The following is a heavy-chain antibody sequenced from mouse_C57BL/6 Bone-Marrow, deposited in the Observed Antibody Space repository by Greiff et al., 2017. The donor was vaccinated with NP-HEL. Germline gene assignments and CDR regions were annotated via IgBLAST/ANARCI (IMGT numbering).Heavy chain of an antibody. Sequence: VQLQQSGAELVRPGASVKLSCTASGFNIKDDYMHWVKQRPEQGLEWIGWIDPENGDTEYASKFQGKATISADTSSNTAYRQLSSLTSEDTAVYYCTTTVDYFDYWGQGTTLTVSS. J-gene: IGHJ2*01. V-gene: IGHV14-4*01. D-gene: IGHD1-1*01. CDR2: IDPENGDT. CDR3: TTTVDYFDY. CDR1: GFNIKDDY.